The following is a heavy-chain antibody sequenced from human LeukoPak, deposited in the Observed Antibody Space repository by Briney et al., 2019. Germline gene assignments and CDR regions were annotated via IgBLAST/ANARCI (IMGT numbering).Heavy chain of an antibody. Sequence: GGSLRLSCAASGFPFNAYWMTWVRQAPGKGLEWVAVISYDGSNKYYADSVKGRFTISRDNSKNTLYLQMNSLRAEDTAVYYCAKDRRELLYYFDYWGQGTLVTVSS. CDR2: ISYDGSNK. J-gene: IGHJ4*02. D-gene: IGHD1-26*01. CDR1: GFPFNAYW. CDR3: AKDRRELLYYFDY. V-gene: IGHV3-30*18.